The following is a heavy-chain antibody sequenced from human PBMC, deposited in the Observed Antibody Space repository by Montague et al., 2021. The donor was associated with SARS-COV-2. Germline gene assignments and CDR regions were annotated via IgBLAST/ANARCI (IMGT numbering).Heavy chain of an antibody. V-gene: IGHV3-23*01. CDR1: GFTFGDYA. Sequence: SLRLSCAASGFTFGDYAINWVRQAPGKGLEWVASISGDGATAYYAKSVLGRFAISRDNSKNTVLLQMDSLRVKDAAVYYCAKALYSGGFFFESGSDFWGQGTLVTVSS. CDR2: ISGDGATA. J-gene: IGHJ4*02. D-gene: IGHD6-19*01. CDR3: AKALYSGGFFFESGSDF.